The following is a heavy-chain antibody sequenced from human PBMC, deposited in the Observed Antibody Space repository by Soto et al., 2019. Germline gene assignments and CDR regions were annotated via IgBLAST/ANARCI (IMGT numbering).Heavy chain of an antibody. CDR3: AKDQLTAGGDYYYYYGMDV. J-gene: IGHJ6*02. V-gene: IGHV3-23*01. CDR1: GFTFSSFA. CDR2: ISGGGGGS. Sequence: LRLSCEASGFTFSSFAMSWVRQTPGKGLEWISGISGGGGGSYYADSVKGRFTISRDNSKNTLYLQMNSLRVEDTALYYCAKDQLTAGGDYYYYYGMDVWGRGTTVTVSS. D-gene: IGHD6-13*01.